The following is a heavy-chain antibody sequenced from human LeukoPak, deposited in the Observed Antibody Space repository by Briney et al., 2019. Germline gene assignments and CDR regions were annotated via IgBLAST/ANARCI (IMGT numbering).Heavy chain of an antibody. D-gene: IGHD6-19*01. CDR2: VYYSGAT. Sequence: SETLSLTCTVSGGSISTYYWSWIRQPPGKGLEWIGYVYYSGATNYNPSLKSRVTVSLDTSKNQFSLRLTSVTAADTAVYYCARRVAVTGIYCFDHWGQGTPVTVSS. V-gene: IGHV4-59*08. CDR1: GGSISTYY. J-gene: IGHJ4*02. CDR3: ARRVAVTGIYCFDH.